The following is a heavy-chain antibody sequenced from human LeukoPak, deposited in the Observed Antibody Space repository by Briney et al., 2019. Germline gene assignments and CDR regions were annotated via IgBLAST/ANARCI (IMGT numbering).Heavy chain of an antibody. D-gene: IGHD3-10*01. CDR1: GYTFTDYY. V-gene: IGHV1-2*02. CDR2: INPNSGGT. J-gene: IGHJ6*03. Sequence: GASVTVSCKASGYTFTDYYMHWVRQAPGQGLEWMGWINPNSGGTNYAQKFQGRVTMTRDTSISTAYMELSRLRSDDTAVYYCARDITMVRGVTYYMDVWGKGTTVTISS. CDR3: ARDITMVRGVTYYMDV.